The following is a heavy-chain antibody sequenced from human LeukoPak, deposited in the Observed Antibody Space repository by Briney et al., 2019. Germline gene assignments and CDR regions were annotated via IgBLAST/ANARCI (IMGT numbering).Heavy chain of an antibody. D-gene: IGHD3-22*01. Sequence: SETLSLTCTVSGGSISSSSYYWGWTRQPPGKGLEWIGSIYYSGSTYYNPSLKSRVTISVDTSKNQFSLKLSSVTAADTAVYYCARRPTPSGYYSPPYNWFDPWGQGTLVTVSS. CDR3: ARRPTPSGYYSPPYNWFDP. V-gene: IGHV4-39*01. CDR2: IYYSGST. J-gene: IGHJ5*02. CDR1: GGSISSSSYY.